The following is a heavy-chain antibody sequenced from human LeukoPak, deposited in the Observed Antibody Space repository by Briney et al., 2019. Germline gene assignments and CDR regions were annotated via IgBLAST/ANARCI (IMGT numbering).Heavy chain of an antibody. V-gene: IGHV4-34*01. D-gene: IGHD3-16*01. Sequence: SETLSHTCAVYGGSFSGYYWSWIRQPPGKGPEWIGSIYDSGSTYYNPSLKSRVTISVDTSKNQFSLKLNSVTAADTAVYYCARHYGPWGQGTLVTVSS. J-gene: IGHJ5*02. CDR2: IYDSGST. CDR1: GGSFSGYY. CDR3: ARHYGP.